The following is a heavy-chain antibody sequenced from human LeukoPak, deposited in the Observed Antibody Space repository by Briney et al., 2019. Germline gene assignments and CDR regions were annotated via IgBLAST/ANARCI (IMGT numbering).Heavy chain of an antibody. Sequence: SETLSLTCTASGGSISGYYWSWIRQSPGKGLEWIGYISYSGSTNYNPSLKSRLTISADTSKNQFSLKLSSVTAADTAVYYCVSSRRGGYYDSSGHYRFDYWGQGTLVTVSS. V-gene: IGHV4-59*08. CDR2: ISYSGST. CDR1: GGSISGYY. J-gene: IGHJ4*02. D-gene: IGHD3-22*01. CDR3: VSSRRGGYYDSSGHYRFDY.